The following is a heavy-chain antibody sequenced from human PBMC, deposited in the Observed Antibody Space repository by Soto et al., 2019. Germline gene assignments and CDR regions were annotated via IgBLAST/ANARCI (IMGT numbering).Heavy chain of an antibody. CDR2: IIPIFGTA. V-gene: IGHV1-69*06. D-gene: IGHD2-15*01. CDR3: ARAIGYCSGGSCYSGWFDP. CDR1: GGTFSSYA. Sequence: SVKVSCKASGGTFSSYAISWLRQAPGQGLEWMGGIIPIFGTANYAQKFQGRVTITADKSTSTAYMELSSLRSEDTAVYYCARAIGYCSGGSCYSGWFDPWGQGTLVTVSS. J-gene: IGHJ5*02.